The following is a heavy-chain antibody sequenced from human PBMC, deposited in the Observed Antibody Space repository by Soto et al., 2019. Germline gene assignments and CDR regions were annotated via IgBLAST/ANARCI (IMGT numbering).Heavy chain of an antibody. CDR2: ISYDGSNK. Sequence: GGSLRLSCAASGFTFSSYGMHWVRQAPGKGLEWVAVISYDGSNKYYADSVKGRFTISRDNSKNTLYLQMNSLRAEDTAVYYCAKPGSYYNYWGQGTLVTVSS. CDR1: GFTFSSYG. V-gene: IGHV3-30*18. J-gene: IGHJ4*02. CDR3: AKPGSYYNY. D-gene: IGHD1-26*01.